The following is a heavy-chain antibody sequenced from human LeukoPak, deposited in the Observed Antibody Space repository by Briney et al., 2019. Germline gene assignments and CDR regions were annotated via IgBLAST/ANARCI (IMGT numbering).Heavy chain of an antibody. J-gene: IGHJ4*02. Sequence: SQTLSLTCTVSGGSISSGSYYWSWIRQPAGKGLEWIGRIYTSGSTNYNPSLKSRVTISVDTSKNQFSLKLSSVTAADTAVYYCARDLGYYGSGTPFDYWGQGNLVTVSS. CDR1: GGSISSGSYY. D-gene: IGHD3-10*01. CDR2: IYTSGST. V-gene: IGHV4-61*02. CDR3: ARDLGYYGSGTPFDY.